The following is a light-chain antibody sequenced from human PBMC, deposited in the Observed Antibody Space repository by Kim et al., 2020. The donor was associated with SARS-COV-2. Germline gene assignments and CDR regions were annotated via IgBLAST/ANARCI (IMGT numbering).Light chain of an antibody. J-gene: IGKJ1*01. CDR2: AAS. Sequence: ASVGDRVTITCGGSQDISNYLAWFQLKPGKAPKLLIYAASALRPGVPSRFSGSGSGTDFTLTVTSLQPEDVATYYCQKCDSAPWTFGQGTKVDIK. V-gene: IGKV1-27*01. CDR3: QKCDSAPWT. CDR1: QDISNY.